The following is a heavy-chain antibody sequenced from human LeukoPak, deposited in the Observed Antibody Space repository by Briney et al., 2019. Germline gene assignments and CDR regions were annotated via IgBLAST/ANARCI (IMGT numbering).Heavy chain of an antibody. Sequence: SVNLSRNCAGYSHSIISGVYSRSWLRQPPGKVRGLIGDIYHSGSTQYNPSRKSRLTIALATSKNHFSLSLSSVTAAATAVYSCARRRWLVEFLDWGKGTTVIVSS. J-gene: IGHJ6*04. V-gene: IGHV4-30-2*01. CDR2: IYHSGST. CDR1: SHSIISGVYS. D-gene: IGHD3-10*01. CDR3: ARRRWLVEFLD.